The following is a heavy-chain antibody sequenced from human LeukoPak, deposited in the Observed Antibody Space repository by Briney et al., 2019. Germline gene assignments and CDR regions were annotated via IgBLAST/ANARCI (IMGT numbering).Heavy chain of an antibody. J-gene: IGHJ6*02. Sequence: PGGSLRLSCAASGFTFSNYNMNWVRQAPGKGLEWVSFISSSSSYIYYADSVKGRFTISRDNAKNSLYLQMNSLRGEDTAVYYCARDHGRAVAGLYYYYYGLDVWGQGTTVTVSS. CDR2: ISSSSSYI. CDR1: GFTFSNYN. CDR3: ARDHGRAVAGLYYYYYGLDV. V-gene: IGHV3-21*05. D-gene: IGHD6-19*01.